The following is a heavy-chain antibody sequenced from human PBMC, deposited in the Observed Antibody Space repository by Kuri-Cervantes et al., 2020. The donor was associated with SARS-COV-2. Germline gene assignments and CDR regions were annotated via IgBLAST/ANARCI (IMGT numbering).Heavy chain of an antibody. CDR2: IKQDGSEK. CDR1: GFTFSSYW. CDR3: ASTASGSAAPFDY. J-gene: IGHJ4*02. D-gene: IGHD2-2*01. Sequence: GGALRVSCAASGFTFSSYWMSWVRQAPGKGLEWVANIKQDGSEKYYVDSVKGRFTISRDNAKNSLYLQMNSLRAEDTAVYYCASTASGSAAPFDYWGQGTLVTVSS. V-gene: IGHV3-7*01.